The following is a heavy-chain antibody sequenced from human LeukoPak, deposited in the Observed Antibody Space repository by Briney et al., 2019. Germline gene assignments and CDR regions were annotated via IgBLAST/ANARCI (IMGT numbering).Heavy chain of an antibody. J-gene: IGHJ4*02. V-gene: IGHV4-59*08. CDR2: IYYSGST. CDR1: GGSISSYY. CDR3: ARYYGSGSHFDY. Sequence: PETLSLTCTVSGGSISSYYWSWIRQPPGKGLEWIGYIYYSGSTNYNPSLKSRVTISVDTSKNQFSLKLSSVTAADTAVYYCARYYGSGSHFDYWGQGTLVTVSS. D-gene: IGHD3-10*01.